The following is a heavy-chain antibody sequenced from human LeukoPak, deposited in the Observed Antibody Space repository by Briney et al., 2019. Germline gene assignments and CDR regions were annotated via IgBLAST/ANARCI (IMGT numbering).Heavy chain of an antibody. CDR3: ASGDTTGYSGDAFNI. CDR2: IWYDGSNK. CDR1: GFTFSSYG. Sequence: PGGSLRLSCAASGFTFSSYGMHWVRQAPGKGLEWVAVIWYDGSNKYYADSVKGRFTISRDNSKNTLFLQMNSLRVEDTAVYYCASGDTTGYSGDAFNIWGQGTMVTVSS. V-gene: IGHV3-33*01. J-gene: IGHJ3*02. D-gene: IGHD3-22*01.